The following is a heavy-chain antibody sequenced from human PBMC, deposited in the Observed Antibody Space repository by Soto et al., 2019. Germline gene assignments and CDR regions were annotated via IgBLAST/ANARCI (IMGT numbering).Heavy chain of an antibody. CDR2: ISWNSASI. CDR1: GFTFDDYA. CDR3: AKDLTTMVRMCDY. Sequence: EVQLVESGGALVQPGRSLRLSCAASGFTFDDYAMHWVRQAPGKGPEWVSGISWNSASIGYADSVKGRFTISRDNAKKSLYLQMNSLIPEDTAVYFCAKDLTTMVRMCDYWGQGTLVTVSS. D-gene: IGHD5-18*01. J-gene: IGHJ4*02. V-gene: IGHV3-9*01.